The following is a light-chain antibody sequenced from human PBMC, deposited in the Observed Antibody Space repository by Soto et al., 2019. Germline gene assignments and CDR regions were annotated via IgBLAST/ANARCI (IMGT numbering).Light chain of an antibody. CDR2: DAS. V-gene: IGKV3-11*01. CDR3: QQRDIWPWT. CDR1: QSVRIY. Sequence: EIVMTQSPATLSLSPGERATLSCRTSQSVRIYLAWYQQKPGQAPRLLMYDASKRATGIPARFSGSGSGTDFTLTISSLEPEDFAVYYCQQRDIWPWTFGQGTKVDIK. J-gene: IGKJ1*01.